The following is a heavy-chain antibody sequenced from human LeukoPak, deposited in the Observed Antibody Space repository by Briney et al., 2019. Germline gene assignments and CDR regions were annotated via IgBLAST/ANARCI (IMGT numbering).Heavy chain of an antibody. CDR3: ARDMPKSGWFLGRDYFDY. V-gene: IGHV3-48*03. CDR2: ISSSGTSI. Sequence: GGSLTLSCAASGFSLSSYEMHWLRQAPGKGLEWVSYISSSGTSIYYADFVKGRFTMPRDNSKNSLSLQMNSLRAEDSAMYYCARDMPKSGWFLGRDYFDYWGQGTLVTVSS. D-gene: IGHD6-19*01. J-gene: IGHJ4*02. CDR1: GFSLSSYE.